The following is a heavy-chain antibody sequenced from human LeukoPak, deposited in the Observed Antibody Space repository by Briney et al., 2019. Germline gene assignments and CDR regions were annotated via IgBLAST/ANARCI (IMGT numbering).Heavy chain of an antibody. Sequence: GGSLRLSCAASGFTFRSYGMHWVRQAPGKGLEWVAVISYDGSNKYYADSLKGRFTISRDNSRNTLYLQMNSLRAEDTAVYYCAKDPLSGSYPSCFDFWGQGTLVTVSS. CDR2: ISYDGSNK. D-gene: IGHD3-10*01. CDR3: AKDPLSGSYPSCFDF. V-gene: IGHV3-30*18. J-gene: IGHJ4*02. CDR1: GFTFRSYG.